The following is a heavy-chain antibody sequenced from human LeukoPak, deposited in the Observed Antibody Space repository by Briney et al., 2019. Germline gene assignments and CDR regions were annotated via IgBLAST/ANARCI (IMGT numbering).Heavy chain of an antibody. CDR3: ARVGDHFHWNLDL. CDR2: IYSGATT. V-gene: IGHV3-53*01. Sequence: PGGSLRLSCAASGFTVSTKYMNWVRQAPGKGLEWVSIIYSGATTYYAHSVKGRFTISRDTSKNTLSLQMNSLRAEDTAVYFCARVGDHFHWNLDLWGRGTLVSVSS. CDR1: GFTVSTKY. D-gene: IGHD3-3*02. J-gene: IGHJ2*01.